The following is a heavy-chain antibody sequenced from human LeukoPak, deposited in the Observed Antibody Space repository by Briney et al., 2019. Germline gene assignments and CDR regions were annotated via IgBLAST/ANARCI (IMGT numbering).Heavy chain of an antibody. CDR2: IKQDGNEK. D-gene: IGHD3-22*01. Sequence: GGSLRLSCAASGFTFSSYWMSWVRQAPGKGLEWVANIKQDGNEKYYVDSVKGRFTISRDNAKNSLYLQMNSLRAEDTALYYCAKGYDSSGFDAFDIWGQGTMVTVSS. CDR3: AKGYDSSGFDAFDI. CDR1: GFTFSSYW. V-gene: IGHV3-7*03. J-gene: IGHJ3*02.